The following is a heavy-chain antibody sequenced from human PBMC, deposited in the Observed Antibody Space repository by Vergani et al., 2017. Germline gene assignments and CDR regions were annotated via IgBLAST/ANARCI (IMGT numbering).Heavy chain of an antibody. V-gene: IGHV1-46*03. D-gene: IGHD3-9*01. CDR1: GYTFSNYF. Sequence: QLQVVKSVAEVKKPGASVKASCKTPGYTFSNYFMHWVRPALEQGIEWMGIINPSGGHTNYAQKFQGRVTMTRDTSTSTVYMELSSLRSEDTAIYYCARGDYGILTGYRYWGQGALVTVSA. J-gene: IGHJ4*02. CDR2: INPSGGHT. CDR3: ARGDYGILTGYRY.